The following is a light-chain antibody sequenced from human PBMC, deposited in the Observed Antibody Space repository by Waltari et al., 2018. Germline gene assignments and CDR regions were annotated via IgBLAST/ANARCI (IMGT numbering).Light chain of an antibody. CDR1: ESTIQPND. J-gene: IGLJ3*02. CDR3: AAWDDSLGGWV. V-gene: IGLV1-47*01. Sequence: QSVLTQPPSASGTPGQRVTIPCSGSESTIQPNDVYWSQQLPGTAPKLLIFRNDQRPSGAPDRFSGSKSDTSASLAISGLRHDDDAVYYCAAWDDSLGGWVFGGGTKLTVL. CDR2: RND.